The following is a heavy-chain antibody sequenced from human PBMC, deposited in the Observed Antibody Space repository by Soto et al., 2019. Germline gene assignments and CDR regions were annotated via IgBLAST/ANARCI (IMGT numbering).Heavy chain of an antibody. CDR3: ARLFDTSGWYDY. D-gene: IGHD6-19*01. J-gene: IGHJ4*02. V-gene: IGHV5-51*01. Sequence: GESLKISCKGSGYSFTSYWIGWMRQMPGKGLERMGIIYPGDSDTRYSPSFQGQVTISADKSITTTYLQWSSLKASDTAIYYCARLFDTSGWYDYWGQGTLVTVSS. CDR1: GYSFTSYW. CDR2: IYPGDSDT.